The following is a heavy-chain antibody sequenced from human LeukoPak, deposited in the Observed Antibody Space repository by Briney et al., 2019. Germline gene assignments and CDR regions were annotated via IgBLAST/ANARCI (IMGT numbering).Heavy chain of an antibody. Sequence: PGGSLRLSCVASRFTFSNYWMSWVRQAPGKGLEWVANIKQDESEKYYVDSVKGRFTISRDNAKNSLYLQMNSLRAEDTAVYYCAKQYSSSWFHYFDYWGQGTLVTVSS. CDR2: IKQDESEK. J-gene: IGHJ4*02. D-gene: IGHD6-13*01. CDR3: AKQYSSSWFHYFDY. CDR1: RFTFSNYW. V-gene: IGHV3-7*03.